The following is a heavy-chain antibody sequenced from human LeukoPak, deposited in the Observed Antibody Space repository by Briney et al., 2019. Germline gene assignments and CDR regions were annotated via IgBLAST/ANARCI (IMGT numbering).Heavy chain of an antibody. CDR1: GFTFSSYA. V-gene: IGHV3-30-3*01. CDR3: ARDGRSGYSSSPG. D-gene: IGHD6-13*01. Sequence: PGRSLRLSCAASGFTFSSYAMHWVRQAPGKGLEWVAVISYDGSNKYYADSVKGRFTISRDNSKNTLYLQMNSLRAEDTAVYYCARDGRSGYSSSPGGGQGTLVTVSS. J-gene: IGHJ4*02. CDR2: ISYDGSNK.